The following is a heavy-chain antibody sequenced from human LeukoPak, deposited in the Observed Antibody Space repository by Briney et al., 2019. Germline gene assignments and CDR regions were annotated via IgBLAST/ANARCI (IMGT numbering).Heavy chain of an antibody. D-gene: IGHD6-6*01. Sequence: SETLSLTCAVYGGSFSGYYWSWIRQPPGKGLEWIGEINHSGSTNYNPSLKSRVTISVDTSKNQFSLKLSSVTAADTAVYYCARDFSSSSTVYYYYYMDVWGKGTTVTVSS. CDR2: INHSGST. V-gene: IGHV4-34*01. CDR3: ARDFSSSSTVYYYYYMDV. J-gene: IGHJ6*03. CDR1: GGSFSGYY.